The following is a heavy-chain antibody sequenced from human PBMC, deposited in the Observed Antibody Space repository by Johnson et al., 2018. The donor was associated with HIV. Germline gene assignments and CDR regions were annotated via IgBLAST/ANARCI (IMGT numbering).Heavy chain of an antibody. CDR3: ARGGWGDAFDI. J-gene: IGHJ3*02. Sequence: VQLVESGGGVVQPGRSLRLSCAASGFTFSNYAMHWVRQAPGKGLEWVAVISYDGSNEYYTDSVKGRFTISRDNSKNALYLQMNSLRAEDTAVYYCARGGWGDAFDIWGQGTMVTVSS. D-gene: IGHD3-16*01. V-gene: IGHV3-30*14. CDR1: GFTFSNYA. CDR2: ISYDGSNE.